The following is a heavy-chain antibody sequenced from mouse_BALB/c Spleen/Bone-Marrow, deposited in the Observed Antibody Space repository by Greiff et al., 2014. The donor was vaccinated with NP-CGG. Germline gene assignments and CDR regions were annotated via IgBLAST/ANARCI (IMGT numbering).Heavy chain of an antibody. V-gene: IGHV2-3*01. D-gene: IGHD1-2*01. Sequence: VKLVESGPGLVAPSQSLSITCTVSGFSLTNYGVSWVRQPPGKGLEWLGVIWGDGSTNYHSALISRLSISKDTSKSQVFLKLNILQTDDTATYYCAKWEYYGYNYAMDYWGQGTSVTVSS. CDR3: AKWEYYGYNYAMDY. CDR2: IWGDGST. CDR1: GFSLTNYG. J-gene: IGHJ4*01.